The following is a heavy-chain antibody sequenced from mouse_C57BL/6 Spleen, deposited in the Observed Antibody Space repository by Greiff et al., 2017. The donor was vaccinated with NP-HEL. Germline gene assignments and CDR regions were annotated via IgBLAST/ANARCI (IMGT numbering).Heavy chain of an antibody. Sequence: GGGLVQPKGSLKLSCAASGFSFNTYAMNWVRQAPGKGLEWVARISSKSNNYATYYADSLKDRFTISSDDSESMLYLQMNNLKAEDTAMYYCVRQGVQTGSGFAYWGQGTLVTVSA. V-gene: IGHV10-1*01. CDR1: GFSFNTYA. J-gene: IGHJ3*01. D-gene: IGHD4-1*01. CDR3: VRQGVQTGSGFAY. CDR2: ISSKSNNYAT.